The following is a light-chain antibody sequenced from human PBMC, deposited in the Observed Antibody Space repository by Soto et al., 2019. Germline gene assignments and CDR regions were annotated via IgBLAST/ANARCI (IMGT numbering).Light chain of an antibody. CDR2: SAS. V-gene: IGKV3-15*01. CDR3: HQYNHWLTWT. Sequence: EIVMTQSPATLSLSPGQRATLSCRASQSVSSNLAWYQQRPGQAPRLLIYSASTRATGIPARFSGSGSGTEFTLTISSLQSEDFAVYYCHQYNHWLTWTFGQGTKVDI. CDR1: QSVSSN. J-gene: IGKJ1*01.